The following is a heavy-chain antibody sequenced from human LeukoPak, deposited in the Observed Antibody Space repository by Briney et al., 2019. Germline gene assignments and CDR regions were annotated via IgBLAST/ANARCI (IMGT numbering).Heavy chain of an antibody. D-gene: IGHD6-25*01. CDR3: TRGSSGRRDN. V-gene: IGHV1-8*01. J-gene: IGHJ4*02. Sequence: ASVKVSCKASGYTFTSCDINWVRQATGQGLEWMGWMNPNSGNTGYGQSFQGRITMTRDISMGTAYMELSNLTSEDTAIYYCTRGSSGRRDNWGQGTLVTVS. CDR2: MNPNSGNT. CDR1: GYTFTSCD.